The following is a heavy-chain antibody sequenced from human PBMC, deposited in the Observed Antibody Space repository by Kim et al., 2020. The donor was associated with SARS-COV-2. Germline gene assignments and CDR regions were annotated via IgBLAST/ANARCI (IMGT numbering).Heavy chain of an antibody. Sequence: SVKVSCKASGGTFSSYAISWVRQAPGQGLEWMGRIIPILGIANYAQKFQGRVTITADKSTSTAYMELSSLRSEDTAVYYCARVKSGYCSGGSCYAADYWGQGTLVTVSS. CDR2: IIPILGIA. J-gene: IGHJ4*02. CDR1: GGTFSSYA. CDR3: ARVKSGYCSGGSCYAADY. V-gene: IGHV1-69*04. D-gene: IGHD2-15*01.